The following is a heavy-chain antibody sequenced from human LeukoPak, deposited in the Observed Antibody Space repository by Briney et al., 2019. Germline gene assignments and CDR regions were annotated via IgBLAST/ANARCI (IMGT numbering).Heavy chain of an antibody. CDR3: ARCSGVFGSSGY. CDR1: GFSFSGYS. V-gene: IGHV3-21*01. CDR2: ISSGTGSYI. Sequence: GGSLRLSCVASGFSFSGYSMSWVRQAPGKGLEWVSTISSGTGSYIYYADSVRGRFTISRDNAKNSLYLQMNSLRAEDTAVYYCARCSGVFGSSGYWGQGTLVTVSS. D-gene: IGHD6-6*01. J-gene: IGHJ4*02.